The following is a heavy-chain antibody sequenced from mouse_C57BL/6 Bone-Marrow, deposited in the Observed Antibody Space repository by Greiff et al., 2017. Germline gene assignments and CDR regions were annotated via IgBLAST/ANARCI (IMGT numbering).Heavy chain of an antibody. CDR3: ARSGLYYYAMDY. J-gene: IGHJ4*01. CDR1: YFAFMASA. Sequence: LQQSGAALVRPGSSVKLSCKDSYFAFMASAMHWVKQRPGHGLEWIGSFTMYSDATEYSENFKGKATLTANPSSSTAYLELRSLTSEDSAVYYCARSGLYYYAMDYWGQGTSVTVSS. V-gene: IGHV1-49*01. D-gene: IGHD3-2*02. CDR2: FTMYSDAT.